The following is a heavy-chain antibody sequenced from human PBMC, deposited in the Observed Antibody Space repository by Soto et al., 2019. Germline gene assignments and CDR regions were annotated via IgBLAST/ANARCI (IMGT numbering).Heavy chain of an antibody. Sequence: SETLSLTCAVYGGSFSGYYWIWIRQPPGKGLEWIGEINHSGSTNYNPSLKSRVTISVDTSKNQFSLKLSSVTAADTAVYYCARGLGYSYGSYYYYYYGMDVWGQGTTGTVSS. CDR3: ARGLGYSYGSYYYYYYGMDV. V-gene: IGHV4-34*01. J-gene: IGHJ6*02. CDR2: INHSGST. CDR1: GGSFSGYY. D-gene: IGHD5-18*01.